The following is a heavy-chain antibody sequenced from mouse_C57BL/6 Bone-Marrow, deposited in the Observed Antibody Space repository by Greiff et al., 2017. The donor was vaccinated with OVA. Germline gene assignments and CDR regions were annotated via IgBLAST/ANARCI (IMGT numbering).Heavy chain of an antibody. J-gene: IGHJ4*01. D-gene: IGHD2-3*01. Sequence: VQLQQSGPELVKPGASVTISCKASGYAFSSSWMYWVKQRPGKGLVGIGRIYPGDGDTNYNGKLKGQATLTADKSSSTAYMQLSSLTSVDSAVYFCARSGDGCYYYAMDCWGQGASVTVSS. CDR2: IYPGDGDT. CDR1: GYAFSSSW. V-gene: IGHV1-82*01. CDR3: ARSGDGCYYYAMDC.